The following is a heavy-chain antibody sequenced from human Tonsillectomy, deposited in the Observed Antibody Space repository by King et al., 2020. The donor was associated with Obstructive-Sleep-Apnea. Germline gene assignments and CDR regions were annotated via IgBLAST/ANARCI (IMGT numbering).Heavy chain of an antibody. CDR2: IYPRDSDT. CDR1: GYTFTTYW. J-gene: IGHJ4*02. Sequence: VQLVESGAEVKEPGESLEISCKGSGYTFTTYWIGWVRQMPGKGLEWMGIIYPRDSDTRYSPSFQGQVTISVDKSISTAYLQWSSLKASDTAMYYCAGGYDRKYFDYWGQGTLVTVSS. CDR3: AGGYDRKYFDY. V-gene: IGHV5-51*01. D-gene: IGHD5-12*01.